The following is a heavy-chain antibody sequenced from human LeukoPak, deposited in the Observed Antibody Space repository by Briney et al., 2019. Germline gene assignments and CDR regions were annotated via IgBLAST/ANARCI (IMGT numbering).Heavy chain of an antibody. CDR3: ATDYYGDYSFQH. CDR1: GSTFSIYS. CDR2: ISSSGSTI. J-gene: IGHJ1*01. V-gene: IGHV3-48*01. D-gene: IGHD4-17*01. Sequence: TGGSLRLSCAASGSTFSIYSINWVRQAPGKGLEWVSYISSSGSTIYYADSVKGRFTISRDNAKNSLYLQINSLRAEDTAVYYCATDYYGDYSFQHWGQGTLVIVSS.